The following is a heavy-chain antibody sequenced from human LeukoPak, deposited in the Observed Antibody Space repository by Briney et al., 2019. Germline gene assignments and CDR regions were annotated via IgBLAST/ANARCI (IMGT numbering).Heavy chain of an antibody. CDR1: GITLSRYA. D-gene: IGHD3-10*01. Sequence: GGSLRLSCAASGITLSRYAMHWVRQAPGKGLEWVAFISNDGSSKYYADSVKGRFTISRDNSKDTPYLQLSSVRAEDTAVYYCATDGSGSPGDYWGQGTLVTVSS. V-gene: IGHV3-30*04. J-gene: IGHJ4*02. CDR3: ATDGSGSPGDY. CDR2: ISNDGSSK.